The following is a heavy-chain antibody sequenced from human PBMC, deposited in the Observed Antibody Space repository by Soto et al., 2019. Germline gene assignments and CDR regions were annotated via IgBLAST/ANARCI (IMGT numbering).Heavy chain of an antibody. V-gene: IGHV4-39*01. CDR1: GGSISSSSYY. Sequence: SETLSLTCTVSGGSISSSSYYWGWVRQPPGKGLEWIGSIYYSGSTYYNPSLKSRVTISVDTSKNQFSLKLSSVTAADTAVYYCARHPVVVVAATLGPGYFDFWGQGTLVTVSS. CDR2: IYYSGST. J-gene: IGHJ4*02. CDR3: ARHPVVVVAATLGPGYFDF. D-gene: IGHD2-15*01.